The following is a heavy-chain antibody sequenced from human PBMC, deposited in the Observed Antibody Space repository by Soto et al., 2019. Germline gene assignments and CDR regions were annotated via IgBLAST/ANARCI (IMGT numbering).Heavy chain of an antibody. J-gene: IGHJ4*02. D-gene: IGHD2-15*01. Sequence: GASVKVSCKAFGGSFSDYAISWVRHAPGQGLEWMGGIIPIFGTPNYAQKFQDRVTFTAHESTNTAYMELSRLTSEDTAVYFCARDRAPRGWSYLDLWGQGTQVTVSS. V-gene: IGHV1-69*01. CDR1: GGSFSDYA. CDR2: IIPIFGTP. CDR3: ARDRAPRGWSYLDL.